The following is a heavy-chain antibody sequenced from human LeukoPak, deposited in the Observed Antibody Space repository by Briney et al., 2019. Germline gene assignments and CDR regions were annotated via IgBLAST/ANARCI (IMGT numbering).Heavy chain of an antibody. Sequence: SETLSLTCAVSGGSISSGSYYWSWIRQPAGKGLEWIGRIYTSGSTNYNPSLKSRVTISVDTSKNQFSLKLSSVTAADTAVYYCARDQTGWFGELLGWLDPWGQGTLVTVFS. J-gene: IGHJ5*02. CDR3: ARDQTGWFGELLGWLDP. V-gene: IGHV4-61*02. D-gene: IGHD3-10*01. CDR2: IYTSGST. CDR1: GGSISSGSYY.